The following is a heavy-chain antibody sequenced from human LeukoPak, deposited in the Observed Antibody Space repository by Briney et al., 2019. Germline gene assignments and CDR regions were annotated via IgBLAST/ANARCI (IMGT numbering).Heavy chain of an antibody. Sequence: PGGSLRLSCAVSGFTFSSYEMNWVRQAPGKGLEWVANIKQDGGEKYYVDSVKGRFTISRDNAKNSLYLQMNSLRAEDTAVYYCARRRGSSSSDYWGQGTLVTVSS. V-gene: IGHV3-7*01. CDR2: IKQDGGEK. CDR1: GFTFSSYE. J-gene: IGHJ4*02. CDR3: ARRRGSSSSDY. D-gene: IGHD6-13*01.